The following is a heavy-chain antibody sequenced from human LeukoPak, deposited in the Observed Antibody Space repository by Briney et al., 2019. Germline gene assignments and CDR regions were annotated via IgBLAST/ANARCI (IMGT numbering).Heavy chain of an antibody. CDR2: IYYSGST. V-gene: IGHV4-39*01. J-gene: IGHJ5*01. D-gene: IGHD6-6*01. Sequence: PSETLSLTCTVPGGSISSSSYYWGWVRRPPGKGLEWIGSIYYSGSTSYKPSLKSRLTISLDTSKNQFSLKVSSVTAADTAIYYCTRESSSSPDSWGQGTLVTVSS. CDR1: GGSISSSSYY. CDR3: TRESSSSPDS.